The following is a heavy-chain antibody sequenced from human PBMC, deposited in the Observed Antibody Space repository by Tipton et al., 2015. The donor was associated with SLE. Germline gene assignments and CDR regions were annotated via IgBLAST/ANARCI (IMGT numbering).Heavy chain of an antibody. CDR3: AGASWSYGFFDY. Sequence: SLRLSCVASGFTFSNYAMSWVRQAPGKGLEWISAITGSGDRTYYKDSVKGRFTISRDNSKDSLYLQMNALRAEDTAVYYCAGASWSYGFFDYWGQGTLVTVSP. CDR2: ITGSGDRT. D-gene: IGHD3-10*01. J-gene: IGHJ4*02. CDR1: GFTFSNYA. V-gene: IGHV3-23*01.